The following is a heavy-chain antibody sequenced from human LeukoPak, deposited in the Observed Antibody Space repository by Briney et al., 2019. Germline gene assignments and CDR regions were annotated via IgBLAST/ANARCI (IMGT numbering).Heavy chain of an antibody. CDR1: GGSISTT. V-gene: IGHV3-48*03. Sequence: GTLSLTCAVSGGSISTTNWWSWVRQAPGKGLEWVSYISSSGSSIYYADSVKGRFTISRDNAKNSLYLQMNSLRAEDTAVYYCARVRYFDLWGRGALVTVSS. CDR3: ARVRYFDL. CDR2: ISSSGSSI. J-gene: IGHJ2*01.